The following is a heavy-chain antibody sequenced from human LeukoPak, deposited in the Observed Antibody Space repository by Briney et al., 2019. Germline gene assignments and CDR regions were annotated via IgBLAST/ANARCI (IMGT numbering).Heavy chain of an antibody. Sequence: GASVKVSCKASGYTFTSYGISWVRQAPGQGLEWRGWISAYNGNTNYAQKLQGRVTMTTDTSTSTAYMELRSLRSDDTAVYYCARGLIEGFYYYYYMDVWGKGTTVTVSS. CDR1: GYTFTSYG. D-gene: IGHD2/OR15-2a*01. J-gene: IGHJ6*03. CDR3: ARGLIEGFYYYYYMDV. CDR2: ISAYNGNT. V-gene: IGHV1-18*01.